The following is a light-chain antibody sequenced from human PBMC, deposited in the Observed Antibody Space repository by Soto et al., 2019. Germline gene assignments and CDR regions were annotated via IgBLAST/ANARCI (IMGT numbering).Light chain of an antibody. CDR3: CSYAGSWV. CDR2: DVS. Sequence: QSALTQPRSVSGSPGQSVTISCTGTSSDVGGYNSVSWYQQHPGKAPKLMIYDVSKRPSGVPDRFSGSKSGNTASLTISGLQAEDDADYYRCSYAGSWVFGGGTKVTVL. CDR1: SSDVGGYNS. J-gene: IGLJ3*02. V-gene: IGLV2-11*01.